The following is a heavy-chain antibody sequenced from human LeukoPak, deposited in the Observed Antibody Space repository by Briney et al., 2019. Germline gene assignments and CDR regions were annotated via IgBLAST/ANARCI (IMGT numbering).Heavy chain of an antibody. D-gene: IGHD3-10*01. CDR3: ARDSGILWLGELLRTNFDY. Sequence: ASVKVSCKASGYTFTGYYMHWVRQAPGQGLEWMGWINPNSGGTNYAQKFQGRVTMTRDTSISTAYMELSRLRSDDTAVYYCARDSGILWLGELLRTNFDYWGQGTLVTVSS. CDR2: INPNSGGT. J-gene: IGHJ4*02. CDR1: GYTFTGYY. V-gene: IGHV1-2*02.